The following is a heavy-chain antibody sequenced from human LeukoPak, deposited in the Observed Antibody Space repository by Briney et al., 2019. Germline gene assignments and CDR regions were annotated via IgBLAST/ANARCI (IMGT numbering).Heavy chain of an antibody. J-gene: IGHJ4*02. CDR3: ARVTGYRIEDYFDY. CDR1: GGSISSSSYY. V-gene: IGHV4-39*07. D-gene: IGHD6-13*01. CDR2: IYYSGST. Sequence: PSETLSLTCTVSGGSISSSSYYWGWIRQPPGKGLEWIGSIYYSGSTYYNPSLKSRVTISVETSKNEFSLKLRSVTAADTAVYYCARVTGYRIEDYFDYWGQGTLVTVSS.